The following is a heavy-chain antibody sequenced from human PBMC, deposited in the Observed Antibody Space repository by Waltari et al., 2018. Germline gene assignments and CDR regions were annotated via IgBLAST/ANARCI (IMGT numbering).Heavy chain of an antibody. V-gene: IGHV7-4-1*02. Sequence: QVQLVHSGSELKKPGASVKVSCKASGYTFTSYAMNWVRQAPGQGLEWMGWINTDTGNPTYAWGVTGRFVVPLDTSVSTAYLQNSSRKAEDTAVYYCARATYYDSSGPHPPPDAFDIWGQGTMVTVSS. CDR2: INTDTGNP. CDR3: ARATYYDSSGPHPPPDAFDI. CDR1: GYTFTSYA. J-gene: IGHJ3*02. D-gene: IGHD3-22*01.